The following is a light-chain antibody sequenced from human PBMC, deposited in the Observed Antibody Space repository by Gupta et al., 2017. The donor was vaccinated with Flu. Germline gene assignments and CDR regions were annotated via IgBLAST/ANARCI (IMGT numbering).Light chain of an antibody. J-gene: IGLJ1*01. CDR2: HVN. CDR1: SSDVGAYNY. Sequence: QSALTQPASVSGSPGQSITISCTGTSSDVGAYNYVSWYQQRADKGPKLIFYHVNNRPSGVSNRFSGSKSGDTASLTISGLQAEDEADYYCSSYTSSGTYLFGTGTKVTVL. CDR3: SSYTSSGTYL. V-gene: IGLV2-14*01.